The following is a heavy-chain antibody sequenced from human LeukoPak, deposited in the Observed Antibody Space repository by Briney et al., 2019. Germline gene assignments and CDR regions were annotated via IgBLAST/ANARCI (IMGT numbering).Heavy chain of an antibody. V-gene: IGHV1-46*03. CDR2: INPSGGST. J-gene: IGHJ3*02. D-gene: IGHD3-10*01. CDR1: GSTFTSYC. CDR3: AREPPGYAFDI. Sequence: GASVKVSCKASGSTFTSYCMHWVRQAPGQGLEWMGIINPSGGSTSYAQKFQGRVTMTRDTSTSTVYMELSSLRSEDTAVYYCAREPPGYAFDIWGQGTMVTVSS.